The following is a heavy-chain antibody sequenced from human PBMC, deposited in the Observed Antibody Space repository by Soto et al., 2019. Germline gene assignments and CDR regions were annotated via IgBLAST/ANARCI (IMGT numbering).Heavy chain of an antibody. CDR3: VPSNWFDP. CDR1: GGSISGSSYY. J-gene: IGHJ5*02. Sequence: SETLSLTCTVSGGSISGSSYYWGWIRQPPGKGLEWIGSIYYSGSTYYNPSLKSRVTISVDTSKNQFSLKLSSVTAADTAVYYCVPSNWFDPWGQGTLVTVSS. CDR2: IYYSGST. V-gene: IGHV4-39*01.